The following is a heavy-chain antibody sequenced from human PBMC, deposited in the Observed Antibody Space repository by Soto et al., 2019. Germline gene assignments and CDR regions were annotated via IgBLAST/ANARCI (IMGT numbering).Heavy chain of an antibody. CDR3: ATRYYYGARSYFDYYYGMDV. CDR1: GGSISSGDYY. CDR2: IYYRGRS. V-gene: IGHV4-30-4*01. J-gene: IGHJ6*02. D-gene: IGHD3-10*01. Sequence: SETLSLTCTVCGGSISSGDYYWSPIRQPPGKGLEWIGYIYYRGRSYYNACLKSRVTISVYTSENQFSVKLRCVTAGRTSVYNCATRYYYGARSYFDYYYGMDVWGQGTTVTVSS.